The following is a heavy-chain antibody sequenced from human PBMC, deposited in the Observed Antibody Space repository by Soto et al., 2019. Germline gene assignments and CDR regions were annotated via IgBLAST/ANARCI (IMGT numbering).Heavy chain of an antibody. V-gene: IGHV3-21*01. CDR2: ISSSSSYI. CDR1: GFTFSSYS. D-gene: IGHD3-9*01. CDR3: AREYDILTGLDY. Sequence: GGSLRLSCAASGFTFSSYSMNWVRQAPGKGLEWVSSISSSSSYIYYADSVKGRFTISRDNAKNSLYLQMNSLRAEDTAVYYCAREYDILTGLDYWGQGTLVTVSS. J-gene: IGHJ4*02.